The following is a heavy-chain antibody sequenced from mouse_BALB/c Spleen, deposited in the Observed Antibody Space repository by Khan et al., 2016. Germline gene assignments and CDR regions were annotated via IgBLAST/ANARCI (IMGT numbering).Heavy chain of an antibody. V-gene: IGHV14-3*02. Sequence: AQLQQPGAELVKPGASVKLSCTASGFNIKDTYMHWVKQRPEQGLEWLGRIDPANGNTKYDPKFQGKATITADTSSNTAYLQLSSLTSEDTAVYYCARANYGNYEEGYTMDYWGQGTSVTVSS. CDR2: IDPANGNT. J-gene: IGHJ4*01. CDR3: ARANYGNYEEGYTMDY. CDR1: GFNIKDTY. D-gene: IGHD2-1*01.